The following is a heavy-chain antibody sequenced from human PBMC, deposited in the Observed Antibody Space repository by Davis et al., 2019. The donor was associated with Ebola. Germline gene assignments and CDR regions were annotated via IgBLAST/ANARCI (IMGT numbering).Heavy chain of an antibody. CDR2: IVVGSGNT. Sequence: SVKVSCKASGFTFTSSAMQWVRQARGQRLEWIGWIVVGSGNTNYAQKFQGRVTITADKSTSTAYMELSSLRSEDTAVYYCARDDGSSWYGPAYYYYYGMDVWGQGTTVTVSS. J-gene: IGHJ6*02. D-gene: IGHD6-13*01. CDR1: GFTFTSSA. CDR3: ARDDGSSWYGPAYYYYYGMDV. V-gene: IGHV1-58*02.